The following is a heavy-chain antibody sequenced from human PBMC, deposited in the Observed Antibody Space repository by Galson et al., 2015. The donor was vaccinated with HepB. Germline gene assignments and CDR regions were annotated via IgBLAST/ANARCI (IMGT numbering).Heavy chain of an antibody. V-gene: IGHV3-53*01. CDR3: ARSWNPHDAFDI. Sequence: SLRLSCAASGFTVSSNYMSWVRQAPGKGLEWVSVINSGGSTYYADSVKGRFTISRDNSKNTLYLQMNSLRAEDTAVYYCARSWNPHDAFDIWGQGTMVTVSS. CDR1: GFTVSSNY. CDR2: INSGGST. J-gene: IGHJ3*02. D-gene: IGHD1-1*01.